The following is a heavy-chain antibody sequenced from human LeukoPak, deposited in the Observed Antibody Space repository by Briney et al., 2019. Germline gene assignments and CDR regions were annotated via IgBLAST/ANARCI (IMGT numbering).Heavy chain of an antibody. CDR3: AKDEVGYDSSGYYYYYGMDV. J-gene: IGHJ6*02. CDR2: ISYDGSNK. V-gene: IGHV3-30*18. CDR1: GFTFSSYG. Sequence: GGSLRLSCAASGFTFSSYGMHWVRQAPGKGLEWVAVISYDGSNKYYADSVKGRFTISRDNSKNTLYLQMNSLRAEDTAVYYCAKDEVGYDSSGYYYYYGMDVWGQGTTVTVSS. D-gene: IGHD3-22*01.